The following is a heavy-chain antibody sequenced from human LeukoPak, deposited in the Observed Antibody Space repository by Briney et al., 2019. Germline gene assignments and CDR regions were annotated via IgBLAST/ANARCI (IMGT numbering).Heavy chain of an antibody. J-gene: IGHJ3*02. CDR1: GGSFNDHY. CDR2: IHHSGTI. CDR3: ARDKWEPRYAFDI. V-gene: IGHV4-34*01. D-gene: IGHD1-26*01. Sequence: PSETLSLTCGVNGGSFNDHYWTWIRQSPGKGLEWIADIHHSGTINYNPSLKGRAIISVDTSKKQFSLKLTSVTAADTAVYYCARDKWEPRYAFDIWGQGTMVTVSS.